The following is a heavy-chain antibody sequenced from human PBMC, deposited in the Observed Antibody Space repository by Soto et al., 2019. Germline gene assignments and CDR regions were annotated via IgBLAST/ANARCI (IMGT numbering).Heavy chain of an antibody. Sequence: QVQLVQSGAEVKKPGSSVKVSCKASGDTFSFYTINWVRQAPGLGLEWVGRINPILSMSNYAQKFQGRVTKTAEKSTNTAYMELRSLRSEDTAMYFCATSYGSGYRAFDSWGQGALVTVSS. CDR3: ATSYGSGYRAFDS. CDR2: INPILSMS. D-gene: IGHD3-10*01. CDR1: GDTFSFYT. J-gene: IGHJ4*02. V-gene: IGHV1-69*02.